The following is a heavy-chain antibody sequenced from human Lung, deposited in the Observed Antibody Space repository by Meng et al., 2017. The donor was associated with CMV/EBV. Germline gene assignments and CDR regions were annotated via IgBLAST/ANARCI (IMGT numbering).Heavy chain of an antibody. CDR1: GYSISGGYY. CDR3: VRDDPQWGSGYDYLHYYNGTDV. D-gene: IGHD5-12*01. Sequence: LXCTFSGYSISGGYYWGWIRQPPGKGLEWIATIHHSGSTNYNPSRKSRVTISVDRSKSQFSLWVSSVTAADTAVYYCVRDDPQWGSGYDYLHYYNGTDVWXQGTTVTVSS. CDR2: IHHSGST. V-gene: IGHV4-38-2*02. J-gene: IGHJ6*01.